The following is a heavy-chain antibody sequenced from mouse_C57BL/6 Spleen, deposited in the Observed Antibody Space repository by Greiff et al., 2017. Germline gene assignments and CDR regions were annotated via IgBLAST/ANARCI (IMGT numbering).Heavy chain of an antibody. CDR3: TRDGRGYYFDY. CDR2: ISSGGDYI. J-gene: IGHJ2*01. Sequence: EVKLVESGEGLVKPGGSLKLSCAASGFTFSSYAMSWVRQTPEKRLEWVAYISSGGDYIYYADTVKGRFTISRDNARNTLYLQMSGLKSEDTAMYYCTRDGRGYYFDYWGQGTTLTVSS. CDR1: GFTFSSYA. D-gene: IGHD3-1*01. V-gene: IGHV5-9-1*02.